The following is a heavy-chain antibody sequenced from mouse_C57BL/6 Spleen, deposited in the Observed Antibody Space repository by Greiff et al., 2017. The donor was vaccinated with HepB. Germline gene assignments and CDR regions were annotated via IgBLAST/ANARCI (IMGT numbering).Heavy chain of an antibody. CDR2: ISSGSSTI. Sequence: EVQLVESGGGLVKPGGSLKLSCAASGFTFSDYGMHWVRQAPEKGLEWVAYISSGSSTIYYADTVKGRFTISRDNAKNTLFLQMTSLRSEDTAMYYCAIEILRSYFDVWGTGTTVTVSS. CDR3: AIEILRSYFDV. D-gene: IGHD1-1*01. J-gene: IGHJ1*03. CDR1: GFTFSDYG. V-gene: IGHV5-17*01.